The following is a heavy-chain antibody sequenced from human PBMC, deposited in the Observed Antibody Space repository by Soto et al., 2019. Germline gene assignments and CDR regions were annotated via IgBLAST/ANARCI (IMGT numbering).Heavy chain of an antibody. Sequence: SSETLSLTCAVYGGSFSGYYWSWIRQPPGKGLEWIGEINHSGSTNYNPSLKSRVTISVDTSKNQFSLKLSSVTAADTAVYYCARGRGVRLRFRYSDYWGQGTLVTVSS. CDR3: ARGRGVRLRFRYSDY. CDR1: GGSFSGYY. V-gene: IGHV4-34*01. D-gene: IGHD6-25*01. J-gene: IGHJ4*02. CDR2: INHSGST.